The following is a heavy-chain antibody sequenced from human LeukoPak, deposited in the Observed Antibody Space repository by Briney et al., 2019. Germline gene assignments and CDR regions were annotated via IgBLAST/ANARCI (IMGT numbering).Heavy chain of an antibody. J-gene: IGHJ4*02. Sequence: PSETLSLTCTVSGGSISSYYWSWIRRPPGKGLEWIGYIYYSGSTNYNPSLKSRVTISVDTSKNQFSLKLSSVTAADTAVYYCARHDPPGWYFFDYWGQGTLVTVSS. CDR2: IYYSGST. D-gene: IGHD6-19*01. CDR1: GGSISSYY. V-gene: IGHV4-59*08. CDR3: ARHDPPGWYFFDY.